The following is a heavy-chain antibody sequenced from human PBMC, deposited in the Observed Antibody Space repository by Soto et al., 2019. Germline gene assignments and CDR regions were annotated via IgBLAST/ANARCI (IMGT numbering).Heavy chain of an antibody. CDR2: IIPSLGIT. J-gene: IGHJ4*02. D-gene: IGHD2-15*01. CDR3: ARDKGYCSGASCPDFDY. CDR1: GGTLSSYT. Sequence: QVQLVQSGAEVKKPGSSVKVSCKASGGTLSSYTFSWVRQAPGQGLEWMGRIIPSLGITNYAQKFQGRITIIVDKSTSTAYMELSSLRSEDTAVYYCARDKGYCSGASCPDFDYWGQGTLVTVSS. V-gene: IGHV1-69*08.